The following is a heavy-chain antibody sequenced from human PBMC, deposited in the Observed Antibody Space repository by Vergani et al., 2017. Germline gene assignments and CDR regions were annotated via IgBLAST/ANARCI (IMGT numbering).Heavy chain of an antibody. V-gene: IGHV1-2*02. CDR2: INPNSGGT. CDR1: GYTFTGYY. D-gene: IGHD1-26*01. J-gene: IGHJ4*02. CDR3: ARDTLLSSASGSYPVDDY. Sequence: QVQLVQSGAEVKKPGASVKVSCKASGYTFTGYYMHWVRQAPGQGLEWMGWINPNSGGTNYAQKFQGRVTMTRDTSTSTVYMELSSLRSEDTAVYYCARDTLLSSASGSYPVDDYWGQGTLVTVSS.